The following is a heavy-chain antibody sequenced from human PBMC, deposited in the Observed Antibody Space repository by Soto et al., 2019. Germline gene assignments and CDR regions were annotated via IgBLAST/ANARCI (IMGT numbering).Heavy chain of an antibody. D-gene: IGHD2-21*01. J-gene: IGHJ4*02. CDR2: ISSSGNTV. V-gene: IGHV3-48*03. CDR1: RFTFSTYE. CDR3: VPYCRSNLCNGLATRSIDY. Sequence: GGSLRLSSAASRFTFSTYEMLWVRQAPGKGLEWVSYISSSGNTVYYADSVKGRFTISRDNTRNSLYLQMNSLRDEDTALYYCVPYCRSNLCNGLATRSIDYWGQRTQATVS.